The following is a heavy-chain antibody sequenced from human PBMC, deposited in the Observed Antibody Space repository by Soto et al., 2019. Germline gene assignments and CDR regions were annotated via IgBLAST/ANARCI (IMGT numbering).Heavy chain of an antibody. J-gene: IGHJ6*03. Sequence: QVQLQQWGAGLLKPSETLSLTCAVYGGSFSGYYWSWIRQPPGKGLEWIGEINHSGSTNYNPSLKSRVAISVDTSKKHFALKLSSVTDADTAVYYCARGPLYCRGGSCYSVGYYYYYMDVWGKGTTVTVSS. CDR2: INHSGST. CDR3: ARGPLYCRGGSCYSVGYYYYYMDV. V-gene: IGHV4-34*01. CDR1: GGSFSGYY. D-gene: IGHD2-15*01.